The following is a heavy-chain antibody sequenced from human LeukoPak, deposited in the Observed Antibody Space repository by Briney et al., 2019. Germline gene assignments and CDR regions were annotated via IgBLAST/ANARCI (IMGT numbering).Heavy chain of an antibody. J-gene: IGHJ4*02. CDR2: INPNSGGT. Sequence: ASVKVSCKASGYTFTGYYMHWVRQAPGQGLEWMGRINPNSGGTNYAQKFQGRVTMTRDTSISTAYMELSRLRSDDTAVYYCGAYYYDSSGRGDYWGQGTLVTVSS. D-gene: IGHD3-22*01. V-gene: IGHV1-2*06. CDR1: GYTFTGYY. CDR3: GAYYYDSSGRGDY.